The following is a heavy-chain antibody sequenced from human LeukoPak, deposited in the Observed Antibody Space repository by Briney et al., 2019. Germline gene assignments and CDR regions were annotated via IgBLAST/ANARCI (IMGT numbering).Heavy chain of an antibody. D-gene: IGHD4-17*01. Sequence: GRPLRLSCAASGFIFSDYGMHWVRQAPGKGLDWVAFMSYDGGNKYYADSVKGRFTISRDNSKNTLYLQMNTLRAEDTAVCYCAKVGRNYGDYNGWFDPWGQGTLVTVSP. J-gene: IGHJ5*02. CDR3: AKVGRNYGDYNGWFDP. CDR1: GFIFSDYG. CDR2: MSYDGGNK. V-gene: IGHV3-30*18.